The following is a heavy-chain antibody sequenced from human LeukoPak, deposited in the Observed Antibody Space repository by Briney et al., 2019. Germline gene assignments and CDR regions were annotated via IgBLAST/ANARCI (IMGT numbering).Heavy chain of an antibody. CDR2: ISSSSSYI. V-gene: IGHV3-21*01. J-gene: IGHJ4*02. CDR3: ASEYYYDSSGYYYVSSYFDY. D-gene: IGHD3-22*01. Sequence: GGSLRLSCAASGFAFSSYSMNWVRQAPGKGLEWVSSISSSSSYIYYADSVKGRFTISRDNAKNSLYLQMSSLRAEDTAVYYCASEYYYDSSGYYYVSSYFDYWGQGTLVTVSS. CDR1: GFAFSSYS.